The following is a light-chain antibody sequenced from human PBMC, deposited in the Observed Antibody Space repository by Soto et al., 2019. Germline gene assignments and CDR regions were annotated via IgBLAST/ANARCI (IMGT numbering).Light chain of an antibody. CDR2: GAS. Sequence: EIVFTHSAVTLSLSGGERAALSCRASQSVSNNYLAWYQQKPGQAPRLLIYGASNRATGIPDRFSGSGPGTDFTLTISRLEPQDFAVFYCQHYDSLPITFGQGTRLEIK. V-gene: IGKV3-20*01. J-gene: IGKJ5*01. CDR3: QHYDSLPIT. CDR1: QSVSNNY.